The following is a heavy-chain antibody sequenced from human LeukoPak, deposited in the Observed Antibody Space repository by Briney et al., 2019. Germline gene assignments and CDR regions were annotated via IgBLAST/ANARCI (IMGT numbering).Heavy chain of an antibody. CDR3: AREVSIHAFDI. V-gene: IGHV1-69*05. D-gene: IGHD3-16*02. CDR2: IIPIFGTA. CDR1: GYTFTGYY. Sequence: ASVKVSCKASGYTFTGYYMHWVRQAPGQGLEWMGGIIPIFGTANYAQKFQGRVTITTDESTSTAYMELSSLRSEDTAVYYCAREVSIHAFDIWGQGTMVTVSS. J-gene: IGHJ3*02.